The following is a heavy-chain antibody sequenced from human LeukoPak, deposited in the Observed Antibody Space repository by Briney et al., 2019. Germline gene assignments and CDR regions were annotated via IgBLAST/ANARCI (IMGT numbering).Heavy chain of an antibody. CDR2: IYYSGST. D-gene: IGHD4-23*01. V-gene: IGHV4-61*01. CDR3: ARSRQTPGFDP. CDR1: GGSVSSGSYY. Sequence: PSETLSLTCTVSGGSVSSGSYYWSWIRQPPGKGLEWIGYIYYSGSTNYNPSLKSRVTISVDTSKNQFSLKLSSVTAADMAVYYCARSRQTPGFDPWGQGTLVTVSS. J-gene: IGHJ5*02.